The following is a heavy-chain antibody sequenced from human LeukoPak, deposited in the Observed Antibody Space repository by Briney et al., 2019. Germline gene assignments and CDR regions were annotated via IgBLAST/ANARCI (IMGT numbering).Heavy chain of an antibody. J-gene: IGHJ4*02. D-gene: IGHD3-3*01. V-gene: IGHV4-39*01. CDR3: ARRKDFWSGLVNY. Sequence: SETLSLTCTVSGASVSSGHYYWGWIRQPPGKGPEWIGSIYSTGTTYYNPSLKSRVIISIDTSKNQFSLNLSSVTAADTSVYYCARRKDFWSGLVNYWGQGTLVTVSS. CDR2: IYSTGTT. CDR1: GASVSSGHYY.